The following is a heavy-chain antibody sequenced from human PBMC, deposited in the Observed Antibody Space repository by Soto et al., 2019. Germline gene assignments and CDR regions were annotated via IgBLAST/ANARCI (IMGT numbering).Heavy chain of an antibody. CDR3: AHTWQWLVPFDY. CDR1: GFSLSTSGVG. Sequence: QITLKESGPTLVKPTQTLTLTCTFSGFSLSTSGVGVGWIRQPPGRALEWLALIYWDDDKRYSPSLKSRLTITKDTSKNQAVLTMTNMDPVDTATYCCAHTWQWLVPFDYWGQGTLVTVSS. D-gene: IGHD6-19*01. CDR2: IYWDDDK. V-gene: IGHV2-5*02. J-gene: IGHJ4*02.